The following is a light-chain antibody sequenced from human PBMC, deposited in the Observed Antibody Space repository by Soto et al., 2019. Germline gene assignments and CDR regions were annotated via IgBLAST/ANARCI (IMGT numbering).Light chain of an antibody. V-gene: IGKV1-6*01. J-gene: IGKJ2*01. CDR2: AAS. Sequence: AIQMTQSPSSLSASVGDRVTIPCRASQGISTELAWYQQKAGKAPQLLIYAASSLQSGVPSRVSGSGSGTDFPLTISSLQPEDFATYYCLQDYNYPRTFGQGTKLGIK. CDR1: QGISTE. CDR3: LQDYNYPRT.